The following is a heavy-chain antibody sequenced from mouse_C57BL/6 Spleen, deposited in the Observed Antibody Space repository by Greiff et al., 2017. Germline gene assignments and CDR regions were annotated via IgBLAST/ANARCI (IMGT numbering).Heavy chain of an antibody. V-gene: IGHV5-4*03. CDR3: ARGGGSSYFDY. CDR2: ISDGGSYT. Sequence: EVKLMESGGGLVKPGGSLKLSCAASGFTFSSYAMSWVRQTPEKRLEWVATISDGGSYTYYPDNVKGRFTISRDNAKNNRYLQMSHLKSEDTAMYYCARGGGSSYFDYWGQGTTLTVSS. CDR1: GFTFSSYA. J-gene: IGHJ2*01. D-gene: IGHD1-1*01.